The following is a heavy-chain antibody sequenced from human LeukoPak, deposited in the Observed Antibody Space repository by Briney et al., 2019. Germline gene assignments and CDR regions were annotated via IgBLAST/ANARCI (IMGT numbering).Heavy chain of an antibody. J-gene: IGHJ3*02. CDR1: GFTFSSYA. Sequence: GGSLRLSCAASGFTFSSYAMHWVRQAPGKGLEWVAVISYDGSNKYYADSVKGRFTISGDNSKNTLYLQMNSLRAEDTAVYYCAKSCRDGYNVGDAFDIWGQGTMVTVSS. CDR2: ISYDGSNK. V-gene: IGHV3-30-3*02. CDR3: AKSCRDGYNVGDAFDI. D-gene: IGHD5-24*01.